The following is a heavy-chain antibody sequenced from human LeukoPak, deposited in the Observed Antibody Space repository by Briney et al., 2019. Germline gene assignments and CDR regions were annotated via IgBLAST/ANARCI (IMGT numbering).Heavy chain of an antibody. CDR2: INPNSGGT. CDR3: ARRGSSGWYYFDY. V-gene: IGHV1-2*02. D-gene: IGHD6-19*01. CDR1: GYTFTGYY. Sequence: ASVKVSCKASGYTFTGYYMHWVRQAPGQGLEWMGWINPNSGGTNYAQKFQGRVTMTRDTSISTACMELSRLRSDDTAVYYCARRGSSGWYYFDYWGQGTLVTVSS. J-gene: IGHJ4*02.